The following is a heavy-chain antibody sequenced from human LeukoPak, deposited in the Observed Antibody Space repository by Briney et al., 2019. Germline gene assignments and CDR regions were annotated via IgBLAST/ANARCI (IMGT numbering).Heavy chain of an antibody. CDR2: ISPDGSSA. CDR1: GFTFSSYA. J-gene: IGHJ4*02. CDR3: ARVKTTVTAYFDY. D-gene: IGHD4-17*01. V-gene: IGHV3-74*03. Sequence: PGGSLRLSCAASGFTFSSYAMHWVRQAPGKGLVWVARISPDGSSALSADSVKGRFTISRHNSKNTLYLQMNSLRAEDTAVYYCARVKTTVTAYFDYWGQGTLVTVSS.